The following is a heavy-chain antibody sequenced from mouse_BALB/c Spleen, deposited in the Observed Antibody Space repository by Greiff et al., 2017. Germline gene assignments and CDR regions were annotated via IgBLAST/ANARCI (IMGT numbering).Heavy chain of an antibody. CDR3: ARQWTTATDY. Sequence: EVKLMESGGDLVKPGGSLKLSCAASGFTFSSYGMSWVRQTPDKRLEWVATISSGGSYTYYPDSVKGRFTISRDNAKNTLYLQMSSLKSEDTAMYYCARQWTTATDYWGQGTTLTVSS. V-gene: IGHV5-6*01. J-gene: IGHJ2*01. D-gene: IGHD1-2*01. CDR1: GFTFSSYG. CDR2: ISSGGSYT.